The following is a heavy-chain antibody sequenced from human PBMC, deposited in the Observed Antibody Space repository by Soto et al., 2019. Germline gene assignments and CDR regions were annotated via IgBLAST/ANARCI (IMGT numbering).Heavy chain of an antibody. CDR3: ARGAFGNYYVDY. D-gene: IGHD3-10*01. J-gene: IGHJ4*02. CDR1: GFTFSRDW. Sequence: EVQLVESGGGLVQPGGSLRLSCAASGFTFSRDWMHWVRQAPGKGLVWVSRIKYDGSSTNYADSVKGRFTISRDNAKNTVYLQMNSLRDEYTAVYYCARGAFGNYYVDYWGKGALVTVAS. CDR2: IKYDGSST. V-gene: IGHV3-74*01.